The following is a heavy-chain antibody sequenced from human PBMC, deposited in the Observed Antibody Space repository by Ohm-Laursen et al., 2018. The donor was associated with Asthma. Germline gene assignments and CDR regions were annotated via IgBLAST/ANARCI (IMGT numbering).Heavy chain of an antibody. D-gene: IGHD3-10*01. Sequence: ASVKVSCNASGYTFTGYYMHWVRQAPGQGLEWMGRINPNSGGTNYAQKFQGRVTMTRDTSISTAYMELSRLRSDDTAVYYCAREMADYYGSGSYYYFDYWGQGTLVTVSS. CDR2: INPNSGGT. CDR1: GYTFTGYY. V-gene: IGHV1-2*06. J-gene: IGHJ4*02. CDR3: AREMADYYGSGSYYYFDY.